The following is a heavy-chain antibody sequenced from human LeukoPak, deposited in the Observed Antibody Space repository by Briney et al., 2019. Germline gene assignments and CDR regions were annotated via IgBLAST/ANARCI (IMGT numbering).Heavy chain of an antibody. CDR2: IYHSGST. V-gene: IGHV4-30-2*01. D-gene: IGHD1-26*01. Sequence: SQTLSLTCTVSGGSISSGGYYWSWIRQPPGKGLEWIGYIYHSGSTYYNPSLKSRVTISVDRSKNQFSLKLGSVTAADTAVYYCARGGSSFFGPRPPDYWGQGTLVTVSS. CDR1: GGSISSGGYY. J-gene: IGHJ4*02. CDR3: ARGGSSFFGPRPPDY.